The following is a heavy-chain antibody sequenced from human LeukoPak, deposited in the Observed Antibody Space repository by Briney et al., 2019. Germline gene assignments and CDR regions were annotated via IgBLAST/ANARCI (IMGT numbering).Heavy chain of an antibody. CDR1: GYTFTIYG. Sequence: ASVTVSFKASGYTFTIYGISWVRQAPEQGLEWMGGISAENGNTNYAQKLQGRVTMTTDTSTSTAYMELRSLRSDDTAVYYCARDSNIAVAANGGDYFDYWGQGTLVTVSS. J-gene: IGHJ4*02. V-gene: IGHV1-18*01. D-gene: IGHD6-19*01. CDR3: ARDSNIAVAANGGDYFDY. CDR2: ISAENGNT.